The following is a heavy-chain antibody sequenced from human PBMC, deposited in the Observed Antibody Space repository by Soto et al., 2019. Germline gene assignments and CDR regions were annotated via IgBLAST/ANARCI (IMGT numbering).Heavy chain of an antibody. D-gene: IGHD2-15*01. CDR1: GASIRSTSYY. J-gene: IGHJ5*02. CDR3: ASALYCSAGRCSFDP. CDR2: IYYTGST. Sequence: PSETLSLTCSVSGASIRSTSYYWGWIRQPPGKGLEWIGYIYYTGSTNYNPSLKSRVTISVDTSKNQFSLNLSSVTAADTAVYYCASALYCSAGRCSFDPWGQGTQVTVSS. V-gene: IGHV4-61*05.